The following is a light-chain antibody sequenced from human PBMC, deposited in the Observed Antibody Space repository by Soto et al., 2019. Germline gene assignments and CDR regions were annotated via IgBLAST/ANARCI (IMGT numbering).Light chain of an antibody. J-gene: IGKJ1*01. Sequence: EIVLTQSPGTLSLSPGGRATRSCRASQSVSSSYLAWYQQKPGQAPRLLIYGASSRATVIPDRFSGSGSGTDFTLTISRLEPEDFAVYYCQQYGSSPSWTFGQGTKGDIK. V-gene: IGKV3-20*01. CDR3: QQYGSSPSWT. CDR2: GAS. CDR1: QSVSSSY.